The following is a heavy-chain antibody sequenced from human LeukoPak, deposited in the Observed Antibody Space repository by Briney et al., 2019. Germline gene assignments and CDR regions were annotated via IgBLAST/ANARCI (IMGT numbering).Heavy chain of an antibody. J-gene: IGHJ4*02. Sequence: GGSLRLSCAASGFTFSSYDMHWVRQATGKGLEWVSAIGTAGDTYYPGSVKGRFTISRDNAKNTLYLQMNSLRAEDTAVYYCARSPSLAAATDYWGQGTLVTVSS. CDR3: ARSPSLAAATDY. V-gene: IGHV3-13*01. CDR2: IGTAGDT. CDR1: GFTFSSYD. D-gene: IGHD6-13*01.